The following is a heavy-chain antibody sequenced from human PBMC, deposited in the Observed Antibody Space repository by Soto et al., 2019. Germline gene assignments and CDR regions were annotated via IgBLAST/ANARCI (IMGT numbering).Heavy chain of an antibody. CDR1: GGSINTGDYY. V-gene: IGHV4-30-4*01. D-gene: IGHD3-3*01. J-gene: IGHJ6*02. Sequence: SETLSLTCTVSGGSINTGDYYWTWIRQPRGKGLEWIGYIYYSGTTYYNPSLKSRVSLSLDTSKNHFSLRLTSVTAADTAVYYCARGVDFEGFSPYGMDVWGQGTTVTVS. CDR2: IYYSGTT. CDR3: ARGVDFEGFSPYGMDV.